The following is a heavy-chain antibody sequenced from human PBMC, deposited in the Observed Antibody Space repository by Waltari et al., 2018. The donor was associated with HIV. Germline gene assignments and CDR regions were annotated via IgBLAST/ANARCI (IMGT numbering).Heavy chain of an antibody. Sequence: QVQLVESGGGVVQPGRSLRLSCAASGFTLSSYAMHWVRQALGKGLEWVAVISYDGSNKYYADSVKGRFTISRDNSKNTLYLQMNSLRAEDTAVYYCARDSGDSSGYWAYFDYWGQGTLVTVSS. CDR1: GFTLSSYA. D-gene: IGHD3-22*01. V-gene: IGHV3-30*01. CDR3: ARDSGDSSGYWAYFDY. J-gene: IGHJ4*02. CDR2: ISYDGSNK.